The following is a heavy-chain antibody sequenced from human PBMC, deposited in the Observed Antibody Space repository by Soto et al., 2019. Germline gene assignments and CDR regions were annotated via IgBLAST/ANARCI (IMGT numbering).Heavy chain of an antibody. CDR1: CYTFTSYG. V-gene: IGHV1-18*01. CDR3: ARKQSGTMSES. D-gene: IGHD1-1*01. CDR2: ISAYNGNT. Sequence: EASVKVSCKASCYTFTSYGISLLRQAPGQWLERMGWISAYNGNTNYAQKLQGRVTMSVDMSKNKLSLEVRSVTAADTAMYYCARKQSGTMSESWGPGTLVTVSS. J-gene: IGHJ4*02.